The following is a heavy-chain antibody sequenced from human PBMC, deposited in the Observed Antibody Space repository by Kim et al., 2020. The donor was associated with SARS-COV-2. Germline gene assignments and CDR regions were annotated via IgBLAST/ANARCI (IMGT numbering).Heavy chain of an antibody. Sequence: NRGNPGYAQKFQGRVTMTRNTSISTAYMELSSLRSEDTAVYYCARNDGDYWGQGTLVTVSS. J-gene: IGHJ4*02. CDR2: NRGNP. CDR3: ARNDGDY. V-gene: IGHV1-8*01. D-gene: IGHD1-1*01.